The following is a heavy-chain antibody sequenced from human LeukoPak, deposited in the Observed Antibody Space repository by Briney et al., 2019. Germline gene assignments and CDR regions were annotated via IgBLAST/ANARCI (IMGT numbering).Heavy chain of an antibody. CDR2: MSSTSSTI. V-gene: IGHV3-11*04. CDR3: ARDLAAAGPFDY. CDR1: GFTFSDYY. J-gene: IGHJ4*02. Sequence: GGSLRLSCAASGFTFSDYYMSWIRQAPGKGLEWVSYMSSTSSTIYYADSLKGRFTISRDNAKNSLYLQMNSLRAEDTAVYYCARDLAAAGPFDYWGQGTLVTVSS. D-gene: IGHD6-13*01.